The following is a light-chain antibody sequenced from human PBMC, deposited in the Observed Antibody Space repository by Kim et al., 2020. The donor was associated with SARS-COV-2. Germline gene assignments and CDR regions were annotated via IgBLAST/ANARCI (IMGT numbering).Light chain of an antibody. Sequence: VSPGQTATITCSGDKLGNKYACWYQQKPGQSPVLVIYEDSKRPSGIPERFSGSNSGNTATLTISGTQAVDEADYYCQAWDTTTAVFGGGTQLTVL. CDR1: KLGNKY. J-gene: IGLJ3*02. V-gene: IGLV3-1*01. CDR2: EDS. CDR3: QAWDTTTAV.